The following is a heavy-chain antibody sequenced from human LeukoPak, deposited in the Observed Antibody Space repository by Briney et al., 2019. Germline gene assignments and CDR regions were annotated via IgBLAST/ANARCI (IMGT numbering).Heavy chain of an antibody. V-gene: IGHV3-74*01. CDR2: INSDGSTT. CDR3: ARGGVAGGNDY. CDR1: GFTFSRHW. Sequence: PGGSPRLSCAASGFTFSRHWMHWVRQAPGKGLEWLSFINSDGSTTSHAESVKGRFTISRDNAKNMLHLQMNSLRAEDTAVYYCARGGVAGGNDYWGQGTLVTVSS. J-gene: IGHJ4*02. D-gene: IGHD3-10*01.